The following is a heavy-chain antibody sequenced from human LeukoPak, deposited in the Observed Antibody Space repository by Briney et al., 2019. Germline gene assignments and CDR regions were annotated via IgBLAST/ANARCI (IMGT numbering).Heavy chain of an antibody. Sequence: SGTLSLTCAVSGGSISSSNWWSWVRQPPGKGLEWIGEIYHSGSTNYNPSLKSRVTISVDKSKNQFSLKLSSVTAADTAVYYCARDEGIAVAADDAFDIWGQGTMVTVSS. CDR2: IYHSGST. V-gene: IGHV4-4*02. CDR1: GGSISSSNW. CDR3: ARDEGIAVAADDAFDI. D-gene: IGHD6-19*01. J-gene: IGHJ3*02.